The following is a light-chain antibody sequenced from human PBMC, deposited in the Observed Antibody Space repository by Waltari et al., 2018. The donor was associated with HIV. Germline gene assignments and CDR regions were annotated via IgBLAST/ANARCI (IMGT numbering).Light chain of an antibody. Sequence: SYVLTQAPSISVAPGQTATIYCGNIGRNSVRWYRQKPGRAPLLVVLDDVDRSSGIPARFSGARSGERATLTISGVEAGDEADYYCQVWDRGYKEAVFGGGT. V-gene: IGLV3-21*02. CDR2: DDV. J-gene: IGLJ2*01. CDR1: NIGRNS. CDR3: QVWDRGYKEAV.